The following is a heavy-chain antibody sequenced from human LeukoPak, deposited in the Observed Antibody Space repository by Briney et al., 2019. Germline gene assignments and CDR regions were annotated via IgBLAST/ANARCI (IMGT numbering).Heavy chain of an antibody. CDR1: GFTFSSYE. V-gene: IGHV3-48*03. J-gene: IGHJ6*03. CDR2: ISSSGSTI. D-gene: IGHD3-3*01. Sequence: GGSLRLSCAASGFTFSSYEMNWVRQAPGKGLEWVSYISSSGSTIYYADSVKGRFTISRDNAKSSLYLQMNSLRAEDTAVYYCARGYYDFWSGQDYYYYYMDVWGKGTTVTVSS. CDR3: ARGYYDFWSGQDYYYYYMDV.